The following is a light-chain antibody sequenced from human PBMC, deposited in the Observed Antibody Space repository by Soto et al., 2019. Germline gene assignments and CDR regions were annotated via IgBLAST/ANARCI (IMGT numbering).Light chain of an antibody. V-gene: IGLV2-23*02. CDR2: EVS. CDR1: SSDVGTYHL. CDR3: CPYAGSSTYV. Sequence: QSALTQPASVSGSPGQAVTISCTGTSSDVGTYHLVSWYQQHPGKSPKFMLHEVSKRSSGVSNRFSSSKSGNTSSLTISGLQPDDEADYYCCPYAGSSTYVFGSGTKLTVL. J-gene: IGLJ1*01.